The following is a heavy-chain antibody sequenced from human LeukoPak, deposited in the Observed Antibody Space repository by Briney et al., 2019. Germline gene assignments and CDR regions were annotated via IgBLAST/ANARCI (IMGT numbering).Heavy chain of an antibody. CDR1: GGTFSSYA. D-gene: IGHD3-22*01. Sequence: GASVKVSCKASGGTFSSYAISWVRQAPGQGLECMGWISAYNGNTNYAQKLQGRVTMATDTSTSTAYMELRSLRSDDTAVYYCARENYDSSGYYYPPYDAFDIWGQGTMVTVSS. CDR3: ARENYDSSGYYYPPYDAFDI. V-gene: IGHV1-18*01. CDR2: ISAYNGNT. J-gene: IGHJ3*02.